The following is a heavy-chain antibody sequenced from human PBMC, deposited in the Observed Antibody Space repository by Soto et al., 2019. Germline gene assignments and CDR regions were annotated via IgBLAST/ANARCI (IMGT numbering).Heavy chain of an antibody. CDR3: AKDLVDATPGGDY. CDR1: GFTFSSYA. CDR2: ISGSGGST. D-gene: IGHD2-15*01. Sequence: EVQLLESGGGLVQPGGSLRLSCAASGFTFSSYAMSWVRQAPGKGLEWVSAISGSGGSTYYADAVKGRFTIARDNSKNTLYLQMNSLRAEDTAVYYCAKDLVDATPGGDYWGQGTLVTVSS. J-gene: IGHJ4*02. V-gene: IGHV3-23*01.